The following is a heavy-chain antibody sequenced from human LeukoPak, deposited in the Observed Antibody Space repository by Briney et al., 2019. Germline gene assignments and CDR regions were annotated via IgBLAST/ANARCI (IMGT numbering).Heavy chain of an antibody. CDR1: ASGLIFNNYA. V-gene: IGHV3-23*01. Sequence: GGSLRLSCAASASGLIFNNYAMSWVRQPAGKGLEWVSAVSGSGSGTYYADSVQGRFTISRDNYKNVLYLQMNSLRGEDTAVYYCAKSTSSSWYSGGRKFDYWGQGTLVTVSS. CDR3: AKSTSSSWYSGGRKFDY. J-gene: IGHJ4*02. D-gene: IGHD6-13*01. CDR2: VSGSGSGT.